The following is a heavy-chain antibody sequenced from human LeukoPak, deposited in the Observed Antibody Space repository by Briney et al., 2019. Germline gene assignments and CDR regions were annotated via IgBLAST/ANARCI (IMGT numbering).Heavy chain of an antibody. D-gene: IGHD3-10*01. J-gene: IGHJ6*03. Sequence: PETLSLTCAVYGGSFSGYYWSWIRQPPGKGLEWIGEINHSGSTNYNPSLKSRVTISVDTSKNQFSLKLSSVTAADTAVYYCARGRGGSGSYYKDRYYMDVWGKGTTVTVSS. CDR1: GGSFSGYY. CDR3: ARGRGGSGSYYKDRYYMDV. CDR2: INHSGST. V-gene: IGHV4-34*01.